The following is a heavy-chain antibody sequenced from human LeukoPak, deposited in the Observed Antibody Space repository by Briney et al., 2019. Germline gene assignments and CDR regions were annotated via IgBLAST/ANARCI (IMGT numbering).Heavy chain of an antibody. CDR3: ARLITGLAAAVPLDV. CDR1: GGSISSSNW. CDR2: IYHSGST. J-gene: IGHJ4*02. D-gene: IGHD6-13*01. V-gene: IGHV4-4*02. Sequence: SGTLSLTCAVSGGSISSSNWWSWVRQPPGKGLEWIGEIYHSGSTNYNPSLQSRVNISVDTSTHQFSLKLSSVTDADTAVDYCARLITGLAAAVPLDVWGQGTLVTVSS.